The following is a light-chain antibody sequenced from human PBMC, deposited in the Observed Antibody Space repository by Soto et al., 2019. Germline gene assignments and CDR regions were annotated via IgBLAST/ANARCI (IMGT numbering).Light chain of an antibody. J-gene: IGKJ2*02. Sequence: DIQMTQSPSTLSASVGDRVTITCRASQSISSWLAWYQQRPGKAPKVLIYKASNLESGVPSRFSGSGSGTEFNLTISSLQPDDFAHYSCQQYNSYPCTFGQGTKLEIK. CDR1: QSISSW. CDR3: QQYNSYPCT. CDR2: KAS. V-gene: IGKV1-5*03.